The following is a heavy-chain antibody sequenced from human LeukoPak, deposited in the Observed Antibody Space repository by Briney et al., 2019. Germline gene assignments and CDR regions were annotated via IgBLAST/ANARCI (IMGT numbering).Heavy chain of an antibody. J-gene: IGHJ4*02. CDR2: ISGSGDST. CDR3: ELGHSGSTSCTKRGY. CDR1: RFSFITYA. D-gene: IGHD2-2*01. Sequence: VGSLRLSCAASRFSFITYAIILFLQSPSNTLKRLSPISGSGDSTYYADSVQGRFPLSRDNSKNTLYLQMNSLRAEDTAVYYCELGHSGSTSCTKRGYWGQGTLVTVYS. V-gene: IGHV3-23*01.